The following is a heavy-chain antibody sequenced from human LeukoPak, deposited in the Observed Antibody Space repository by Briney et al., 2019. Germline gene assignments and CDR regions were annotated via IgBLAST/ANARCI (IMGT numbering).Heavy chain of an antibody. Sequence: PGGSLRLSCAGSGYTFGDYAMHWVRQAPGKGLEWVALIYDRATEALYKDSVRGRFSSSRDDWKNTLFLQMNSLRPEDTAVYYCAREERGWFVGHWGQGTPVTVSS. J-gene: IGHJ4*02. V-gene: IGHV3-30*04. CDR3: AREERGWFVGH. CDR1: GYTFGDYA. D-gene: IGHD3-10*01. CDR2: IYDRATEA.